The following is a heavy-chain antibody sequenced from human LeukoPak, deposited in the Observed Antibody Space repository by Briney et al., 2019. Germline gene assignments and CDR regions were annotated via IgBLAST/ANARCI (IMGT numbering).Heavy chain of an antibody. J-gene: IGHJ4*02. CDR1: GGSFGSYY. V-gene: IGHV4-4*07. Sequence: SETLSLTCTVSGGSFGSYYWSWIRQPAGKGLEWIGRIYISGTADYNPSLKSRVSMSVDTSKNQFSLKVTSVTPADTAVYYCARSGGWPLYYFDYWGQGTLVTVSS. D-gene: IGHD6-25*01. CDR3: ARSGGWPLYYFDY. CDR2: IYISGTA.